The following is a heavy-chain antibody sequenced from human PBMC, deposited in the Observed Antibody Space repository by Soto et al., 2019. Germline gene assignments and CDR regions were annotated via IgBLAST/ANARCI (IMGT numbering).Heavy chain of an antibody. D-gene: IGHD1-1*01. CDR2: ISWDSGTI. V-gene: IGHV3-9*01. J-gene: IGHJ5*02. Sequence: PGGSLRLSCAASGFTFDNCGMHWVRQAPGKGLEWVSGISWDSGTIGYADSVKGRFTTSRDDAKNSLYLQMNSLRREDTALYYCVQGRYPTMATPLDHWGQGTLVTVSS. CDR1: GFTFDNCG. CDR3: VQGRYPTMATPLDH.